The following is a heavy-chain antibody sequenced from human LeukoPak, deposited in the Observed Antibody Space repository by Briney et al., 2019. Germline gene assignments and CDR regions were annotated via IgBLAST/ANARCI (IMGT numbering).Heavy chain of an antibody. CDR2: INHSGST. CDR3: ARGAGYYYYYYMDV. Sequence: SETLSLTCAVYGGSFSGYYWSWIRQPPGKGLEWIGEINHSGSTNYNPSLKSRVPISVDTSKNQFSLKLSYLTAADRAVYYCARGAGYYYYYYMDVWGKGTTVTVSS. D-gene: IGHD3-10*01. V-gene: IGHV4-34*01. CDR1: GGSFSGYY. J-gene: IGHJ6*03.